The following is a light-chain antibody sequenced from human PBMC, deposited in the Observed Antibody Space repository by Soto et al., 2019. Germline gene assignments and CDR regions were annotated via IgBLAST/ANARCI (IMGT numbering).Light chain of an antibody. CDR1: QSIIANH. V-gene: IGKV3-20*01. J-gene: IGKJ3*01. CDR3: QQYAGSPLFT. CDR2: DAS. Sequence: EIVLTQSPGSLSLSPGEGATLSCRASQSIIANHLAWYQQQPGQAPRLLISDASSRATAIPDRFSGCRSGTDFTLTINRLEPEDFAVYYCQQYAGSPLFTFGPGTKVEIK.